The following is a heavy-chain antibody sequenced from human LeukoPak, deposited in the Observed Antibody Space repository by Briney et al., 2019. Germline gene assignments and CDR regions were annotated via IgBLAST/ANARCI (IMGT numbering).Heavy chain of an antibody. CDR2: IRYDGTSE. J-gene: IGHJ5*02. CDR3: ARDLATVFGVAKWFDP. D-gene: IGHD3-3*01. CDR1: GFSFNHYG. V-gene: IGHV3-30*02. Sequence: GGSLRLSCAASGFSFNHYGMHWVRQAPGKGLEWVAFIRYDGTSEYYADSVRGRFTISRDNSKNKLYLQMNSLRAEDMAVYYCARDLATVFGVAKWFDPWGQGTLVTVSS.